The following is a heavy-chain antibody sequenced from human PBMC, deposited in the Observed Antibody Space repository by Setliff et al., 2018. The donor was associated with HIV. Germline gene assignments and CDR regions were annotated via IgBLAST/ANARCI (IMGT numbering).Heavy chain of an antibody. CDR1: GYTFTSYY. Sequence: ASVKVSCKASGYTFTSYYIHWVRQAPGQGLEWMGIVVPSTGDTNYAQNFQGRVTMTRDTSTNTVYMDLSSLKSEDTAVYYCAGPRLGTFDYWGQGTLVTVSS. J-gene: IGHJ4*02. D-gene: IGHD3-9*01. V-gene: IGHV1-46*01. CDR2: VVPSTGDT. CDR3: AGPRLGTFDY.